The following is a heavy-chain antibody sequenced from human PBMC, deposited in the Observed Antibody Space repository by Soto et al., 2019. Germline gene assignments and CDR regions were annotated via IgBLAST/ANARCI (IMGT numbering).Heavy chain of an antibody. CDR3: ATSRISIVAAGETEYHFDY. Sequence: ASVKVSCKASGYIFTGYYIHWLRQAPGQGLEWMGWINPDSGDTNYTQKFQGWVTMTRDTSINTAYMELSRLRSDDTAVYYCATSRISIVAAGETEYHFDYWGQGNLVTVSS. J-gene: IGHJ4*02. V-gene: IGHV1-2*04. CDR1: GYIFTGYY. CDR2: INPDSGDT. D-gene: IGHD6-13*01.